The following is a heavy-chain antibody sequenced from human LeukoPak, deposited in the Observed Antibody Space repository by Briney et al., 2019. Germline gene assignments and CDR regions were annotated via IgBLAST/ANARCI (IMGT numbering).Heavy chain of an antibody. V-gene: IGHV3-74*01. CDR3: ARDGAYDNFYYYYYGMDV. Sequence: GGSLRLSCAASGFTFSSYWMHWVRQAPGKGLVWVSRINSDGSSTSYADSVKGRFTISRDNAKNTLYLQMSSLRAEDTAVYYCARDGAYDNFYYYYYGMDVWGQGTTVTVSS. CDR2: INSDGSST. J-gene: IGHJ6*02. CDR1: GFTFSSYW. D-gene: IGHD3-9*01.